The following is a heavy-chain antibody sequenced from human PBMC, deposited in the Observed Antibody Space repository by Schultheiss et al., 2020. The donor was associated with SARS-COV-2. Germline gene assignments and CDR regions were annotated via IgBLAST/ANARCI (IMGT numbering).Heavy chain of an antibody. CDR2: IYYSGST. V-gene: IGHV4-61*08. D-gene: IGHD3-3*01. J-gene: IGHJ6*02. Sequence: SETLSLTCTVSGGSISSGGYYWSWIRQPPGKGLEWIGYIYYSGSTNYNPSLKSRVTISVDTSKNQFSLKLSSVTAADTAVYYCARASLRSITIFGVVTGYGMDVWGQGTTVTVSS. CDR3: ARASLRSITIFGVVTGYGMDV. CDR1: GGSISSGGYY.